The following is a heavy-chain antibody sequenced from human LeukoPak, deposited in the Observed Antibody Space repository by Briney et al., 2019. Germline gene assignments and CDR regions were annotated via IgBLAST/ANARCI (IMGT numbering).Heavy chain of an antibody. Sequence: PGGSLRLSCAASGSTFRNYAMSWVRQAPGKGLEWVSAISDSGGSTYYADSVKGRFTISRDNSKNTLYLQMNSLRAEDTAVYYCAKPTYGSGSPDYWGQGTLVTVSS. J-gene: IGHJ4*02. D-gene: IGHD3-10*01. CDR2: ISDSGGST. V-gene: IGHV3-23*01. CDR1: GSTFRNYA. CDR3: AKPTYGSGSPDY.